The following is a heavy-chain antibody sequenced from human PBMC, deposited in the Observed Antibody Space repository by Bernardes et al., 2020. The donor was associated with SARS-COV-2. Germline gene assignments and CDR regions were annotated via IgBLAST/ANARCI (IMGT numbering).Heavy chain of an antibody. J-gene: IGHJ5*02. D-gene: IGHD3-16*02. CDR2: IYSGGTT. Sequence: GGSLRLSCKASGFAVSDNFMIWVRQAPGKGLEWVSVIYSGGTTYYADSVRGRFTISRDGSKNTVYLQMNSLGAEDTAMYFCARDGDSSYYRYNGPAWGQGTLVTVSS. CDR3: ARDGDSSYYRYNGPA. CDR1: GFAVSDNF. V-gene: IGHV3-53*01.